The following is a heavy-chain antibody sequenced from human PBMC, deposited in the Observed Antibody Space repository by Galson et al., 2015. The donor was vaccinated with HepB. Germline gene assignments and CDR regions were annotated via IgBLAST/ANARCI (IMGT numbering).Heavy chain of an antibody. Sequence: SLRLSCAASGFTFSSYSMNWVRQAPGKGLEWVSYISSSSSTIYYADSVKGRFTISRDNAKNSLYLQMNSLRDEDTAVYYCARDRANTNLYYYDSSGYSDTLDYWGQGTLVTVSS. CDR3: ARDRANTNLYYYDSSGYSDTLDY. V-gene: IGHV3-48*02. D-gene: IGHD3-22*01. CDR2: ISSSSSTI. CDR1: GFTFSSYS. J-gene: IGHJ4*02.